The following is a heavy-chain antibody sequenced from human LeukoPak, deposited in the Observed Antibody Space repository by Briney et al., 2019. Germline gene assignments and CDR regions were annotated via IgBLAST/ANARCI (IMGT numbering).Heavy chain of an antibody. CDR1: PGAFSSYA. J-gene: IGHJ4*02. CDR2: IIPIFGTA. Sequence: SSVTVYRQTYPGAFSSYASILMRQSPGRGREWLGGIIPIFGTANYAQKFQGRVTITADESTSTAYMELSSLRAEDTAVYYCARSSSTSCSIYFDYWGQGTLVTVSS. D-gene: IGHD2-2*01. V-gene: IGHV1-69*13. CDR3: ARSSSTSCSIYFDY.